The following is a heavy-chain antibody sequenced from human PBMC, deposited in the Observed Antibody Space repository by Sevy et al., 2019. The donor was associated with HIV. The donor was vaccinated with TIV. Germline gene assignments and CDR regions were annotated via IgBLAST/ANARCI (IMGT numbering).Heavy chain of an antibody. J-gene: IGHJ4*02. CDR3: ARDRVLQHLGRPLKY. D-gene: IGHD6-13*01. Sequence: SETLSLTSTASGGSFSAYYWTWIRQPPGKGLEWIGEINHSGSTNYNPSLKSRATISADTSKNQFSLKLSSVTAADTAVYYCARDRVLQHLGRPLKYWGRGPWSPSPQ. CDR1: GGSFSAYY. CDR2: INHSGST. V-gene: IGHV4-34*01.